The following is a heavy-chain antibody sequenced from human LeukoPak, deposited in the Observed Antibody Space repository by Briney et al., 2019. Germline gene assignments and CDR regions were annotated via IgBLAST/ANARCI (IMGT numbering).Heavy chain of an antibody. CDR3: TTLGYHLDS. CDR2: IAGSDTTT. D-gene: IGHD3-22*01. J-gene: IGHJ4*02. CDR1: GFAFSAYE. V-gene: IGHV3-48*03. Sequence: GGSLRLSCLASGFAFSAYEMNWVRQAPGKGMEWVSYIAGSDTTTYYADSVKGRFTIFRDNAKNSLYLQMNSLRAEDTALYYCTTLGYHLDSWGQGTLVTVSS.